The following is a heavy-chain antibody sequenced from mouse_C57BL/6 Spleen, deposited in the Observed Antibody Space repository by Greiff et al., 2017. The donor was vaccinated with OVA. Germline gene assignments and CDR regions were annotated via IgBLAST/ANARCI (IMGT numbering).Heavy chain of an antibody. CDR2: ISYSGST. Sequence: EVKLVESGPGMVKPSQSLSLTCTVTGYSITSGYDWHWIRHFPGNKLEWMGYISYSGSTNYNPSLKSRISITHDTSKNHFFLKLNSGTTEDTATYYCARSNWEDAWFAYWGQGTLVTVSA. D-gene: IGHD4-1*01. J-gene: IGHJ3*01. CDR3: ARSNWEDAWFAY. V-gene: IGHV3-1*01. CDR1: GYSITSGYD.